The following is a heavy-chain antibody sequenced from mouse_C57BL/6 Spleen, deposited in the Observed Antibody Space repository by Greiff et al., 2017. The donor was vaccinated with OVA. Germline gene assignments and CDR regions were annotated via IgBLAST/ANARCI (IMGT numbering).Heavy chain of an antibody. CDR1: GFSLTSYG. CDR2: IWGVGST. J-gene: IGHJ3*01. V-gene: IGHV2-6*01. Sequence: VQLVESGPGLVAPSQSLSITCTVSGFSLTSYGVDWVRQSPGKGLEWLGVIWGVGSTNYNSALKSRLSISKDNSKSQVFLKMNSLQTDDTAMYYCASDYYYGISPFAYWGQGTLVTVSA. D-gene: IGHD1-1*01. CDR3: ASDYYYGISPFAY.